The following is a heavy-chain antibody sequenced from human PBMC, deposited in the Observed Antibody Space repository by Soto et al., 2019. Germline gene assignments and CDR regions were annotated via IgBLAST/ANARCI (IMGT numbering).Heavy chain of an antibody. Sequence: QVQSVEFGGGVVQPGTSLRLSCAVSGFTFSNHGMHWVRQAPGKGLEWVAFISYAGSNKDYADSLKGRFTISRENFKDTLFLQMNTLRGDDTAVYYCARDRGWSRSHYFDSWGQGTLVTVSS. CDR2: ISYAGSNK. J-gene: IGHJ4*02. CDR3: ARDRGWSRSHYFDS. CDR1: GFTFSNHG. V-gene: IGHV3-33*01. D-gene: IGHD2-15*01.